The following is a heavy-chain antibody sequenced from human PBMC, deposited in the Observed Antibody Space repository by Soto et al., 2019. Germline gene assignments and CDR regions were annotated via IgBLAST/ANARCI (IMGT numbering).Heavy chain of an antibody. CDR1: GYTFTSYG. J-gene: IGHJ6*02. D-gene: IGHD3-9*01. CDR2: ISAYNGNT. Sequence: ASVKVSCKASGYTFTSYGISWVRQAPGQGLEWMGWISAYNGNTNYAQKLQGRVTMTTDTSTSTAYMELRSLRSDDTAVYYCARGESGSDILTPYYYYGMVVWGQGTTVTVSS. V-gene: IGHV1-18*04. CDR3: ARGESGSDILTPYYYYGMVV.